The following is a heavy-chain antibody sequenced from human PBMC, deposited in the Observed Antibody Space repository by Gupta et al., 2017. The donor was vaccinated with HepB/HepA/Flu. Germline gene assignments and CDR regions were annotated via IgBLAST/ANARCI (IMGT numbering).Heavy chain of an antibody. CDR2: IIPIFGTT. J-gene: IGHJ5*02. V-gene: IGHV1-69*06. CDR3: VRFRGEPAWFDP. D-gene: IGHD1-14*01. CDR1: GGSFRTFG. Sequence: QAQLVQSGAAVKKPGSSVRVSCKASGGSFRTFGVGWVRQAPGQGLQWMGGIIPIFGTTNDAQNRQDRVTITADTSAGTVYIDMKNMTSEDTAMYYCVRFRGEPAWFDPGGQGTLVTVSS.